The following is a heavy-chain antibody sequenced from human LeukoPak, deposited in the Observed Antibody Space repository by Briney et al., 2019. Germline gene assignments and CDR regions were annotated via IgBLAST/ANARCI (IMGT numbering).Heavy chain of an antibody. CDR1: GFTFSSYW. J-gene: IGHJ4*02. CDR3: ARAEIRDGYNFVSFYFDY. D-gene: IGHD5-24*01. V-gene: IGHV3-23*01. CDR2: ISGSGGST. Sequence: GGSLRLSCAASGFTFSSYWMSWVRQAPGKGLEWVSAISGSGGSTYYADSVKGRFTIARDNAKNSLYLQMNSLRAEDTAVYYCARAEIRDGYNFVSFYFDYWGQGTLVTVSS.